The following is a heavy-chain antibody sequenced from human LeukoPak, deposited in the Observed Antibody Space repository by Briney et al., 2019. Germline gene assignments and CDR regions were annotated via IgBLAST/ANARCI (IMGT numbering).Heavy chain of an antibody. Sequence: GRSLRLSCAASGFTFDDYAMHWVRQAPGKGLEWVSGISWNSGSIGYADSVKGRFTISRDNAKNSLYLQMNSLRAEDTALYYCAKDRYFDLWGRGTLVTVSS. CDR3: AKDRYFDL. CDR2: ISWNSGSI. J-gene: IGHJ2*01. CDR1: GFTFDDYA. V-gene: IGHV3-9*01.